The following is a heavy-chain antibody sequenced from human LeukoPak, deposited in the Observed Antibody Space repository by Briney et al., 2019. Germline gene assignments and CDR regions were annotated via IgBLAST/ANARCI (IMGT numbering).Heavy chain of an antibody. CDR1: GFTFSSYS. D-gene: IGHD2-2*01. CDR3: ARDNGVGGYCSSTSFSHALDI. Sequence: GGSLRLSCAASGFTFSSYSMNWVRQAPGKGLEWVSSISSSSTNYIYYADSVKGRFIISRDNAKNSLYLQMNSLRAEDTAVYYCARDNGVGGYCSSTSFSHALDIWGQGTVVTVSS. V-gene: IGHV3-21*01. J-gene: IGHJ3*02. CDR2: ISSSSTNYI.